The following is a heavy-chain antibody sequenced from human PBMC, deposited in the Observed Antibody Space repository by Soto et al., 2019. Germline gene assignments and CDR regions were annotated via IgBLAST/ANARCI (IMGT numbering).Heavy chain of an antibody. D-gene: IGHD1-26*01. CDR1: GDTFISSG. J-gene: IGHJ4*02. V-gene: IGHV1-18*01. CDR3: ARDFSSSSGRDS. Sequence: GASVKVSCKASGDTFISSGISWVRQAPGQGLEWMGWINPYDGKTHSAQKFQGRVTMTADTSTGTAYMEIMSLTSLDTAVYFCARDFSSSSGRDSCGQGTLVTVSS. CDR2: INPYDGKT.